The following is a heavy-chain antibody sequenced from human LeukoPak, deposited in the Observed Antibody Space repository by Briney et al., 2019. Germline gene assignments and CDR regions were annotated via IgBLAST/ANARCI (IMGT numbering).Heavy chain of an antibody. CDR1: GFGFSTYD. CDR3: AKKPATIKFPFDI. CDR2: ISTTGGYT. Sequence: PGGPLRLSCVGSGFGFSTYDMGWVRQTPGKGLEWVSAISTTGGYTEDADSVKGRFTISRDNSQNTLFLQMHSLRAEDTAVYYCAKKPATIKFPFDIWGQGTLVTVSP. J-gene: IGHJ4*02. D-gene: IGHD5-24*01. V-gene: IGHV3-23*01.